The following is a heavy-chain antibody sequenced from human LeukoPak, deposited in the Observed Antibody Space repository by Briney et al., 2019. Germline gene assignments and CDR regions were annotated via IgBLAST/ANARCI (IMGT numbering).Heavy chain of an antibody. Sequence: ASVKVSCKASRYTFTDYGVSWMRQAPGQGLEWMGWINPNSGGTNYAQKFQGRVTMTRDTSISTAYMELSRLRSDDTAVYYCARNLKSRDGYNFDYWGQGTLVTVSS. CDR3: ARNLKSRDGYNFDY. D-gene: IGHD5-12*01. V-gene: IGHV1-2*02. J-gene: IGHJ4*02. CDR2: INPNSGGT. CDR1: RYTFTDYG.